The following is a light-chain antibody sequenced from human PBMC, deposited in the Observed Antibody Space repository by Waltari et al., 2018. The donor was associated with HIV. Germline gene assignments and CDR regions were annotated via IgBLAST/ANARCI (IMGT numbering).Light chain of an antibody. Sequence: DIQMTQSPTPLSAFVGDTVTITCRASANISTYLNWYHHKSGAAPKLLIYGASSLQNAVPSRFSGSGFGTHFSLTITSLQADDFGTYYCQQSYINPCAFGQGTKLEV. V-gene: IGKV1-39*01. CDR2: GAS. CDR3: QQSYINPCA. CDR1: ANISTY. J-gene: IGKJ2*01.